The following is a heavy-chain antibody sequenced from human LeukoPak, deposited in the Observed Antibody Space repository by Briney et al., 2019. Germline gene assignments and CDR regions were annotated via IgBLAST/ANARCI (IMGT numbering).Heavy chain of an antibody. Sequence: SETLSLTCTVSGVSVSSNLYFWNWIRQPAGKSLEWIGRIYSDGTTHYNPSLSSRVIMSLDLAKNQFSLKLYSATAADTAVYYCVRYRDPYDYLPHTLDIWGQGTKVTVS. D-gene: IGHD5-12*01. CDR3: VRYRDPYDYLPHTLDI. J-gene: IGHJ3*02. CDR2: IYSDGTT. V-gene: IGHV4-61*02. CDR1: GVSVSSNLYF.